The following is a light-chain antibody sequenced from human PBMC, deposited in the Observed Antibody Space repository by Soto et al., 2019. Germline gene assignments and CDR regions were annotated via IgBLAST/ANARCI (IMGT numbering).Light chain of an antibody. CDR3: SSYSGTNSNVI. CDR1: SSDVGGYNY. CDR2: EVS. J-gene: IGLJ2*01. V-gene: IGLV2-8*01. Sequence: QSALTQPPSASGSPGQSVTISCTGTSSDVGGYNYVSWYQQHPGKVPKLIISEVSKRPSGVPDRFSGSKSGYTASLTVSDLQPADEADYYCSSYSGTNSNVIFGGGIKVTVL.